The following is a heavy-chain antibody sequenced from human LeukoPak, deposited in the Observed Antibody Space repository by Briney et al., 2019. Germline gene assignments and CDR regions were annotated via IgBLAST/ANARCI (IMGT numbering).Heavy chain of an antibody. CDR2: ISSSSYI. J-gene: IGHJ6*03. Sequence: GGSLRLSCAASGFTFSSYSMMWVRQAPGKGLEWVSSISSSSYIYYADSVKGRFTISRDNAKNSLYLQMNSLRAEDTAVYYCARDPSSTFYCYYYYMDVWGKGTTVTVSS. CDR1: GFTFSSYS. V-gene: IGHV3-21*01. CDR3: ARDPSSTFYCYYYYMDV. D-gene: IGHD6-6*01.